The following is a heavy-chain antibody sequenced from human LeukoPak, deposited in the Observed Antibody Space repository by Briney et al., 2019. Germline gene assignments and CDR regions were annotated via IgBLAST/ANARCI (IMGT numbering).Heavy chain of an antibody. Sequence: GGSLRLSCSASGFTFSSYAMHWVRLAPGKGLEYVSAISSNGGSTYYADSVKGRFTISRDNSKNTLYLQMSSLRAEDTAVYYCVKGGGIAAAGSIPFDYWGQGTLVTVSS. CDR3: VKGGGIAAAGSIPFDY. D-gene: IGHD6-13*01. V-gene: IGHV3-64D*06. CDR1: GFTFSSYA. CDR2: ISSNGGST. J-gene: IGHJ4*02.